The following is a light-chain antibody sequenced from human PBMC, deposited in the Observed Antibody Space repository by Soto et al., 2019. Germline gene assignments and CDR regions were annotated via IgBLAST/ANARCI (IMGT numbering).Light chain of an antibody. CDR1: QSISSW. Sequence: DIQMTQSPSTLSASVGDRVTITCRASQSISSWLAWYQQKPGKAPKLLIYDASSLESGVPSSFSGSGSGTEVTLTISSLQPDDCATYYCQQYNSYARLTFGGGTKVEIK. J-gene: IGKJ4*01. CDR3: QQYNSYARLT. V-gene: IGKV1-5*01. CDR2: DAS.